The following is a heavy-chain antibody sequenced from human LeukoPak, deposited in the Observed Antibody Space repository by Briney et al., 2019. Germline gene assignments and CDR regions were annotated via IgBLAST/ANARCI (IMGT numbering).Heavy chain of an antibody. Sequence: AGGSLRLSCAASGFTFSSYAMSWVGQAPGKGLEWVANISFDERNKYYADSVKGRFTISRDNSKNTVYLQMNSLRAEDTAVYYCAKDRSTVTAFDYWGQGTLVTVSS. CDR1: GFTFSSYA. D-gene: IGHD2-21*02. V-gene: IGHV3-30*18. J-gene: IGHJ4*02. CDR3: AKDRSTVTAFDY. CDR2: ISFDERNK.